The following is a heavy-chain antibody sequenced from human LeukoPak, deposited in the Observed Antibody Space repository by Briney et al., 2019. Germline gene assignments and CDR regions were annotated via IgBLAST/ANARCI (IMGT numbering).Heavy chain of an antibody. CDR2: IHDDGHVR. J-gene: IGHJ4*02. D-gene: IGHD3-16*01. Sequence: GGSLRLSCAASGFTFSAYAMSWFRQAPGKGLEWVANIHDDGHVRNYEDSVKGRFTISRDDARSSVYLQLRSLRAEDTALYFCARGRGWVDHWGQGTLVTVSS. V-gene: IGHV3-7*01. CDR1: GFTFSAYA. CDR3: ARGRGWVDH.